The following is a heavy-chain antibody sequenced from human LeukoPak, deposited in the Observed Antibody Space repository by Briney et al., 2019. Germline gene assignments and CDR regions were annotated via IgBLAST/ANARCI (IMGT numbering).Heavy chain of an antibody. CDR1: GFTFSSYG. CDR3: ARDRKSTWSFDY. J-gene: IGHJ4*02. CDR2: ISHDGNNK. Sequence: PGGSLRLSCAASGFTFSSYGMHWVRQAPGKGLEWGAVISHDGNNKHYADSVKGRFTISRDNSKNTLYLQMNSLRPEDTAVYSCARDRKSTWSFDYWGQGILVTVSS. V-gene: IGHV3-30*03. D-gene: IGHD6-13*01.